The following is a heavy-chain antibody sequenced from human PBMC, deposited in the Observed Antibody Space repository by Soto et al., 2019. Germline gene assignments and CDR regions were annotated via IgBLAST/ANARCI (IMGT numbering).Heavy chain of an antibody. CDR2: ISYDGSNK. V-gene: IGHV3-30-3*01. J-gene: IGHJ4*02. D-gene: IGHD6-19*01. CDR1: GFTFSSYA. Sequence: GGSLRLSCVASGFTFSSYAMHWVRQAPGKGLEWVAVISYDGSNKYYADSVKGRFTISRDNSKNTLYLQMNSLRAEDTAVYYCARDNPSVAAIDYWGQGTLVTVSS. CDR3: ARDNPSVAAIDY.